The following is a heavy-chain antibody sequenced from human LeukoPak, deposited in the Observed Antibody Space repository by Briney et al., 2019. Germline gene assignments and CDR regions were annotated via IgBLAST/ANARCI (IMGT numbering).Heavy chain of an antibody. CDR1: GFTFSSYA. J-gene: IGHJ4*02. CDR3: AREGHQIAAPGY. CDR2: ISLSSGTI. D-gene: IGHD6-6*01. V-gene: IGHV3-48*04. Sequence: GRSLRLSCAASGFTFSSYAMHWVRQAPGKGLEWVSYISLSSGTIYYADSVKGRFTISRDNAKNSLYLQMNSLRVEDTAVYYCAREGHQIAAPGYWGQGTLVTVSS.